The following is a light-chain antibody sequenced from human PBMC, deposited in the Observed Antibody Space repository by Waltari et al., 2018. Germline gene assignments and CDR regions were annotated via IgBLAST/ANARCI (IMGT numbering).Light chain of an antibody. J-gene: IGKJ2*03. Sequence: DVVMTQTPLSPSVTLGQPASFSCRSSQDLLYDDGKTYLFWFLQKPGQSPQPLMYEVSSRFSGVPERFSGSGSGTEFTLTISRVEAEDVGVYYCMQAINLYSFGQGTKLEIK. CDR2: EVS. CDR1: QDLLYDDGKTY. V-gene: IGKV2-29*02. CDR3: MQAINLYS.